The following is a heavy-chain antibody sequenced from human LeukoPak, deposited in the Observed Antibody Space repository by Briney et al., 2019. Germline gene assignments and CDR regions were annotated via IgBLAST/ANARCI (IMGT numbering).Heavy chain of an antibody. V-gene: IGHV4-61*01. CDR1: GGSISSGSYY. CDR2: IYYSGST. Sequence: SSQTLSLTCTVSGGSISSGSYYWSWIRQPPGKGLEWIGYIYYSGSTNYNPSLKSRVTISVDTSKNQFSLKLSSVTAADTAVYYCARDKGSYDFWSGYYNWFDPWGQGTLVTVSS. D-gene: IGHD3-3*01. CDR3: ARDKGSYDFWSGYYNWFDP. J-gene: IGHJ5*02.